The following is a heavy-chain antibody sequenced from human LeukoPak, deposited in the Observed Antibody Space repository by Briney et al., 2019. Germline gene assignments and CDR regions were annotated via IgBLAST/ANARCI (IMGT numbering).Heavy chain of an antibody. Sequence: ASVKVSCKASGYTFTGYYIHWVRQAPGQGLEWMGWINPNSGGTNYAQKFQGRVTMTRDTSISTAYMELSRLRSDDTAVYYCARGRVAGLGSAFDIWGQGTMVTVSS. CDR1: GYTFTGYY. J-gene: IGHJ3*02. CDR2: INPNSGGT. V-gene: IGHV1-2*02. D-gene: IGHD6-19*01. CDR3: ARGRVAGLGSAFDI.